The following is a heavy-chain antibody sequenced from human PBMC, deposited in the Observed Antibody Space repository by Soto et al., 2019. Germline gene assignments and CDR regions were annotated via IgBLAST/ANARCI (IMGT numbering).Heavy chain of an antibody. J-gene: IGHJ6*03. Sequence: GGSLRLSCAASGFTFSSYAMSWVRQAPGKGLEWVSAISGSGGSTYYADSVKGRFTISRDNSKNTLYLQMNSLRAEDTAVYYCAKGGRNWNYDLDYYYYYMDVWGKGTTVTVSS. CDR2: ISGSGGST. D-gene: IGHD1-7*01. CDR3: AKGGRNWNYDLDYYYYYMDV. CDR1: GFTFSSYA. V-gene: IGHV3-23*01.